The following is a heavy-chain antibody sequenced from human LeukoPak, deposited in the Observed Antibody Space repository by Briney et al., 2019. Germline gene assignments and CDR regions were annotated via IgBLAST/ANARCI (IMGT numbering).Heavy chain of an antibody. CDR1: GYTFTGYY. CDR2: INPNSGGT. D-gene: IGHD1-14*01. Sequence: GASVKVSCKASGYTFTGYYMHWVRQAPGQGLEWMGWINPNSGGTNYAQKFQGRVTMTRDTSISTAYMELSRLRSDDTAVYYCARLPYNSAEYFQHWGQGTLVTVSS. J-gene: IGHJ1*01. CDR3: ARLPYNSAEYFQH. V-gene: IGHV1-2*02.